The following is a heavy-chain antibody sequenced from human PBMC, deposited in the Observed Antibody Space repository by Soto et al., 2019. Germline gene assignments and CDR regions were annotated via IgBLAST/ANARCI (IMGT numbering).Heavy chain of an antibody. CDR3: EKGVSKAGRRSYAYYGMYD. CDR1: GFTFNSYG. V-gene: IGHV3-30*18. CDR2: TSHDGGHK. J-gene: IGHJ6*02. D-gene: IGHD6-13*01. Sequence: QVQLVESGGDVVQPGKSLTLSCAASGFTFNSYGIHWVRQAPGKGLEWVAVTSHDGGHKFYAHSVKGRFTIYRNNSQKTVTLQMSSTRGHGTAVGYCEKGVSKAGRRSYAYYGMYDWGQGTTVTVS.